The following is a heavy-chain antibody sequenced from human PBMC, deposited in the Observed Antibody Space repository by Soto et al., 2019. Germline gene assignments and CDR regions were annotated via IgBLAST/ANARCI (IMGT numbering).Heavy chain of an antibody. V-gene: IGHV1-69*13. Sequence: SVKVSCKASGGTFSSYAISWVRQAPGQGLEWMGGIIPIFGTANYAQKFQGRVTITADESTSTAYMELSSLRSEDTAVYYCARGPLEYYDSSGYFFSYYFDYWGQGTLVTVSS. J-gene: IGHJ4*02. D-gene: IGHD3-22*01. CDR3: ARGPLEYYDSSGYFFSYYFDY. CDR1: GGTFSSYA. CDR2: IIPIFGTA.